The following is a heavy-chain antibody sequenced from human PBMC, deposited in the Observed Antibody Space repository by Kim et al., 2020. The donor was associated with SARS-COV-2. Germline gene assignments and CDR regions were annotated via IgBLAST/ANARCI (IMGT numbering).Heavy chain of an antibody. CDR3: AKPVFMVRSYGMDV. D-gene: IGHD3-10*01. Sequence: GGSLRLSCAASGFTFSSYGMHWVRQAPGKGLEWVAVIRYDGSNKYYADSVKGRFTISRDNSKNTLYLQMNSLRAEDTAVYYCAKPVFMVRSYGMDVWGQGTTVTVSS. J-gene: IGHJ6*02. CDR2: IRYDGSNK. CDR1: GFTFSSYG. V-gene: IGHV3-30*02.